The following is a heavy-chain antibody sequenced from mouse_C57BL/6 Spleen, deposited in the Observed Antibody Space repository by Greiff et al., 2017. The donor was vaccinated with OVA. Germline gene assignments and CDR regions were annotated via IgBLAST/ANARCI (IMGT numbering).Heavy chain of an antibody. CDR3: ARGGSSYGYWYFDV. CDR2: INYDGSST. V-gene: IGHV5-16*01. D-gene: IGHD1-1*01. CDR1: GFTFSDYY. Sequence: EVQLVESEGGLVQPGSSMTLSCTASGFTFSDYYMAWVRQVPEKGLEWVADINYDGSSTYYLASLKSRFIISSDNAKNILYLQMSSLKSEDTATYYCARGGSSYGYWYFDVWGTGTTVTVSS. J-gene: IGHJ1*03.